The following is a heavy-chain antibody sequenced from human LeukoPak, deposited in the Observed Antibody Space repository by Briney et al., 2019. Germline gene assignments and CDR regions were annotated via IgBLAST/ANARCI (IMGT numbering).Heavy chain of an antibody. D-gene: IGHD6-13*01. J-gene: IGHJ4*02. Sequence: GASVKVSCKASGGTFSSYAISWVRQAPGQGLEWMGRIIPILGIANYAQKFQGRVTITADKSTSTAYMELSSLRSKDTAVYYCARESYIAAAGTFDYWGQGTLVTVSS. CDR1: GGTFSSYA. CDR2: IIPILGIA. CDR3: ARESYIAAAGTFDY. V-gene: IGHV1-69*04.